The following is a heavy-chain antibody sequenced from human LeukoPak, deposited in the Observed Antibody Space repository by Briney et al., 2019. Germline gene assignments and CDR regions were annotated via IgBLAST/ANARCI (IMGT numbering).Heavy chain of an antibody. V-gene: IGHV5-51*01. CDR2: IYPGDSDT. J-gene: IGHJ4*02. D-gene: IGHD2-21*02. CDR3: ARRAYCGGDCYCFDY. Sequence: GESLKISCKGSGYSFTSYWIGWVRQMPGKGLEWMGIIYPGDSDTRYSPSFQGQVTISADKSISTAYLQWSSLKASDTAMYYCARRAYCGGDCYCFDYWGQGTLVTVSS. CDR1: GYSFTSYW.